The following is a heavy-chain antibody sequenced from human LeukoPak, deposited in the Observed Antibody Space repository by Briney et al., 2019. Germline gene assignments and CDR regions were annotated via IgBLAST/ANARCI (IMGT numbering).Heavy chain of an antibody. CDR3: ATPALYYDILTPPTQFDY. V-gene: IGHV1-24*01. J-gene: IGHJ4*02. CDR2: FDPEDGET. Sequence: ASVKVSCKVSGYTLTELSMHWVRQAPGKGLEWMGGFDPEDGETIYAQKFQGRVTMTEDTSTDTAYMELSSLRSEDTAVYYCATPALYYDILTPPTQFDYWGQGTLVTVSS. CDR1: GYTLTELS. D-gene: IGHD3-9*01.